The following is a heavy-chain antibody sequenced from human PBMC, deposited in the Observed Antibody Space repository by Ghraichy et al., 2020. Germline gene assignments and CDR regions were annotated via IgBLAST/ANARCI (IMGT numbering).Heavy chain of an antibody. D-gene: IGHD4/OR15-4a*01. V-gene: IGHV4-59*08. CDR3: ARHIDHGGNFLYFGMDV. J-gene: IGHJ6*02. Sequence: SETLSLTCTVSGGSMSPYYWSWIRQPPGKGLEWIGYIFHSGSTNYNPSLRSRVTISVDTSQNQFYLTVNSVTAADTAVYYCARHIDHGGNFLYFGMDVWGPGTTVIVAS. CDR1: GGSMSPYY. CDR2: IFHSGST.